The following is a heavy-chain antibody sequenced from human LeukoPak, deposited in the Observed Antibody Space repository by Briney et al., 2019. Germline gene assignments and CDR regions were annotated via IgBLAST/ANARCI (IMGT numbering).Heavy chain of an antibody. CDR1: GFTFISYA. D-gene: IGHD6-13*01. J-gene: IGHJ4*02. CDR2: ISGIGYST. CDR3: AKDRSRSSSWLHFDY. Sequence: GGSLRLSCAASGFTFISYAMSWVRQAPGKGLEWVSGISGIGYSTDYADSVKGRFTISRDNSENRLYLQMNSLRAEDTAVYYCAKDRSRSSSWLHFDYWGQGNLVTVSS. V-gene: IGHV3-23*01.